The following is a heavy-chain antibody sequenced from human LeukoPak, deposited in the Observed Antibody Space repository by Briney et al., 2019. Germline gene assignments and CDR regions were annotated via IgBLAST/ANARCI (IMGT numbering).Heavy chain of an antibody. CDR2: ISGSGGST. CDR3: AKVPVITIFGVGNLFDY. J-gene: IGHJ4*02. V-gene: IGHV3-23*01. CDR1: GFTFSSYA. Sequence: PGGSLRLSCAASGFTFSSYAMSWVRQAPGKGLEWVSAISGSGGSTYYADSVKGRFTISRDNSKNTLYLQMNSLRAEDTAVYYCAKVPVITIFGVGNLFDYWGQGTLVTVSS. D-gene: IGHD3-3*01.